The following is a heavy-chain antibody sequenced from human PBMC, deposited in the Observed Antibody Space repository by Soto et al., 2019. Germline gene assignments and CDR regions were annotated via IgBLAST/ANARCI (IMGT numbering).Heavy chain of an antibody. Sequence: QVQLVQSGAEVKKPGSSVKVSCKASGGSFSTYTINWVRQAPGQGLEWMGRIIPVIGIGNYAQKFKGRVTITADKSTSTAYMELSSLRSGDTAVYYCAGEDYDYYYLDVWGKGTTVTVSS. CDR2: IIPVIGIG. V-gene: IGHV1-69*08. CDR1: GGSFSTYT. CDR3: AGEDYDYYYLDV. J-gene: IGHJ6*03.